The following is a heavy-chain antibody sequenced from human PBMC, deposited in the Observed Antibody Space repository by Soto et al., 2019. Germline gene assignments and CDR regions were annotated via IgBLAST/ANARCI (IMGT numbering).Heavy chain of an antibody. CDR2: INPSGGST. CDR3: ARSFRPMIVVDV. Sequence: GASVKVSCKASGYTFTSYYMHWVRQAPGQGLEWMGVINPSGGSTSYAQKFQGRVTMTRDTSTSTVYMELSSLRSEDTAVYYCARSFRPMIVVDVWGQGTTVTVSS. V-gene: IGHV1-46*01. CDR1: GYTFTSYY. D-gene: IGHD3-22*01. J-gene: IGHJ6*02.